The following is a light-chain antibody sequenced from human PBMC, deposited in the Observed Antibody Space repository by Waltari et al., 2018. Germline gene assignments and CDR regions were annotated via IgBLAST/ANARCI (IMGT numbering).Light chain of an antibody. V-gene: IGKV3-20*01. Sequence: VVLTPSPVTLSFSQGEIATLPCSASQSIGRYLVWYQQRPGQAPRLLIYAASTRATGIPERFSGSGSGTDFTLTISRLEPEDFAVYYCQNHERLPATFGQGTKVEIK. J-gene: IGKJ1*01. CDR2: AAS. CDR1: QSIGRY. CDR3: QNHERLPAT.